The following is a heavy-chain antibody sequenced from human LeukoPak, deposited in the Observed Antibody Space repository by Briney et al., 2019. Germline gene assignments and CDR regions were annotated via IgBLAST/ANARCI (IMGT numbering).Heavy chain of an antibody. J-gene: IGHJ4*02. CDR1: GFTFSSYG. D-gene: IGHD3-22*01. V-gene: IGHV3-30*02. CDR3: ARGGYSDSSGSVPFDY. Sequence: GGSLRLSCVASGFTFSSYGMHWVRQAPGKGLEWVAFIRYDGSDKHYADSVKGRFTISRDNSKNTLYVQMNSLRAEDTAVYYCARGGYSDSSGSVPFDYWGQGTLVTVSS. CDR2: IRYDGSDK.